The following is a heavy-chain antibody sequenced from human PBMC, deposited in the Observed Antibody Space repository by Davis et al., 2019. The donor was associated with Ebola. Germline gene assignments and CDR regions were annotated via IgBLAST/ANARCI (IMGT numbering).Heavy chain of an antibody. J-gene: IGHJ4*02. V-gene: IGHV1-58*02. D-gene: IGHD1-14*01. Sequence: SVKVSCKASGFTFSSSGMQWVRQARGQRLEWIGWIVVGSGDTNYAPKFQGRVTITRDMSTSTSYLDLSNLRPEDTAVYYCAASAGTVGKFDYWGQGTLVTVSS. CDR3: AASAGTVGKFDY. CDR1: GFTFSSSG. CDR2: IVVGSGDT.